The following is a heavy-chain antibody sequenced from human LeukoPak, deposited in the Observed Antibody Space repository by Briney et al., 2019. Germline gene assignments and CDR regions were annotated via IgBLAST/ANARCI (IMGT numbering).Heavy chain of an antibody. D-gene: IGHD4-23*01. CDR1: GGTFSSYA. CDR3: ARPHYVMTTVVTPFGD. Sequence: SVKVSCKASGGTFSSYAISWVRQAPGQGLEWMGRIIPILGIANYAQKFQGRVMITADKSTSTAYMELSSLRSEDTAVYYCARPHYVMTTVVTPFGDWGQGTLVTVSS. V-gene: IGHV1-69*04. CDR2: IIPILGIA. J-gene: IGHJ4*02.